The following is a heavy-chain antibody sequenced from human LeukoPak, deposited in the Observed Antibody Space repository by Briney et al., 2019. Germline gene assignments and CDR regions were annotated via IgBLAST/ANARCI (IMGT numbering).Heavy chain of an antibody. D-gene: IGHD1-26*01. CDR1: GFXFTSYS. Sequence: PGGSLRLSCAASGFXFTSYSLNWVRQAPGTGLEWVSSISESGRYIYFRASLKGRFTVSRDNAENSLYLQMNGLRVEDTAVYYCVRGHSGSYQRTDAFDIWGRGTLVTVSS. CDR2: ISESGRYI. CDR3: VRGHSGSYQRTDAFDI. V-gene: IGHV3-21*01. J-gene: IGHJ3*02.